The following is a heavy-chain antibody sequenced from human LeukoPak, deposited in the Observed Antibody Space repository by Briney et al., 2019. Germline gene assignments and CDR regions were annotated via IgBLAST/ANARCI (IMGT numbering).Heavy chain of an antibody. CDR2: IYYSGST. V-gene: IGHV4-59*01. CDR3: GRGDGYNDAFDY. CDR1: GGSISSYY. Sequence: SETLSLTCTVSGGSISSYYWSWIRQPPGKGLEWIGYIYYSGSTNYNPSLKSRVTISVDTSKNQFSLKLSSVTAADTAVYYCGRGDGYNDAFDYWGQGTLVTVSS. D-gene: IGHD5-24*01. J-gene: IGHJ4*02.